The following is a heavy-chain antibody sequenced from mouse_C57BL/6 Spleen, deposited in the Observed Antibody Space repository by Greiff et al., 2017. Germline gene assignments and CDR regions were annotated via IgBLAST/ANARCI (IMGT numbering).Heavy chain of an antibody. D-gene: IGHD1-1*01. V-gene: IGHV1-80*01. CDR1: GYAFSSYW. J-gene: IGHJ2*01. CDR3: ARSRVTTVVENY. CDR2: IYPGDGDT. Sequence: QVQLQQSGAELVKPGASVKISCKASGYAFSSYWMNWVKQRPGKGLEWIGQIYPGDGDTNYNGKFKGKATLTADKSSSTAYMQLSSLTSEDSAVYFCARSRVTTVVENYWGQGTTLTVSS.